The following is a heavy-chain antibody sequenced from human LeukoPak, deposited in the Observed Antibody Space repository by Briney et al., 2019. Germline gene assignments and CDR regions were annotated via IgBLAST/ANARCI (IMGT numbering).Heavy chain of an antibody. D-gene: IGHD6-13*01. CDR1: GFTFSSYG. CDR3: AKDSGSSWYLSDAEYFQH. CDR2: IWYDGSNK. Sequence: PGRSLRLSCAASGFTFSSYGMHWVRQAPGKGLEWVAVIWYDGSNKYYADSVKGRFTISRDNSKNTLYLQMNSLRAEDTAVYYCAKDSGSSWYLSDAEYFQHWGQGTLVTVSS. J-gene: IGHJ1*01. V-gene: IGHV3-33*06.